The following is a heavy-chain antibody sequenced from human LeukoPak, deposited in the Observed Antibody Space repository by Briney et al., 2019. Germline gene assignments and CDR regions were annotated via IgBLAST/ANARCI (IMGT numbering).Heavy chain of an antibody. Sequence: SETLSLTCTVSGGSISSSSYYWGWIRQPPGKGLEWIGSIYYSGSTYYNPSLKSRVTISVDTSKNQFSLKLSSVTAADTAVYYCARASPGYSSSWYEFRPELKSPYYFDYWGQGTLVTVSS. V-gene: IGHV4-39*07. CDR2: IYYSGST. CDR1: GGSISSSSYY. D-gene: IGHD6-13*01. J-gene: IGHJ4*02. CDR3: ARASPGYSSSWYEFRPELKSPYYFDY.